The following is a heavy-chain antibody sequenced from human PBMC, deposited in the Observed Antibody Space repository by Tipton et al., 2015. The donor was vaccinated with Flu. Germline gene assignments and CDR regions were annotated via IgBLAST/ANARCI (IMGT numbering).Heavy chain of an antibody. CDR2: ISNSGSS. Sequence: TLSLTCSVSGDSISSFYWSWIRQPPGKGQEWIAYISNSGSSNYNPSLKSRITVSVDTSKNQFSLILSSVTAADTAVYYCARSSRGWYRAMFDWGQGTLVTVSS. V-gene: IGHV4-59*01. CDR1: GDSISSFY. CDR3: ARSSRGWYRAMFD. D-gene: IGHD6-19*01. J-gene: IGHJ4*02.